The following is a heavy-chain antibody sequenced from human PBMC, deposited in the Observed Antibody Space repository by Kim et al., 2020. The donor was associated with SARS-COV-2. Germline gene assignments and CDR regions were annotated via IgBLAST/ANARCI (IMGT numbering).Heavy chain of an antibody. CDR3: ARATVWGSLSGYYYYGMDV. CDR2: INSDGSST. D-gene: IGHD3-16*01. V-gene: IGHV3-74*01. CDR1: GFTFSSYW. Sequence: GSLRLSCAASGFTFSSYWMHWVRQAPGKGLVWVSRINSDGSSTSYADSVKGRFTISRDNAKNTLYLQMNRLRAEDTAVYYGARATVWGSLSGYYYYGMDVWGQGTTVTVSS. J-gene: IGHJ6*02.